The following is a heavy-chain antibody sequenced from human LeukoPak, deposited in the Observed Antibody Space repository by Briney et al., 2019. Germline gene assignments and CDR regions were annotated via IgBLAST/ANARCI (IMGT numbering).Heavy chain of an antibody. J-gene: IGHJ5*02. CDR2: IYSGGST. CDR1: GFTVSSNY. D-gene: IGHD3-16*01. V-gene: IGHV3-66*01. CDR3: AKDSLGCGGGWFDP. Sequence: PGGSLRLSCAASGFTVSSNYISWVRQAPGKGLEWVSVIYSGGSTYYADSVKGRFPISRDNSKNTLYLQMNSLRAEDTAVYYCAKDSLGCGGGWFDPWGQGTLVTVSS.